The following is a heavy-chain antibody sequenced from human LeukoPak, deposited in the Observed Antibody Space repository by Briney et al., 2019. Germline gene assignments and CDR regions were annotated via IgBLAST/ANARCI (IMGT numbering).Heavy chain of an antibody. CDR3: VVVTLLLPY. CDR1: GYTFTSYG. CDR2: ISAYNGNT. J-gene: IGHJ4*02. D-gene: IGHD3-22*01. Sequence: GASVKLSCNASGYTFTSYGISWVRQAPGQGLEWMGWISAYNGNTNYAQKLQGRVTMTTDTSTSTAYMELRSLRSDDTAVYYCVVVTLLLPYWGQGTLVTVSS. V-gene: IGHV1-18*01.